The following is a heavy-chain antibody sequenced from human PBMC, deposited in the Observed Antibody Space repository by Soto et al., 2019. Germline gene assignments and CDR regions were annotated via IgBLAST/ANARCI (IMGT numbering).Heavy chain of an antibody. Sequence: PSETLSLTCTVSGGSISSSSYYWGWIRQPPGKGLEWIGSIYYSGSTYYNPSLKSRVTISVDTSKNQFSLKLSSVTAADTAVYYCARHLNWFDPWGQGTLVTVSS. CDR1: GGSISSSSYY. CDR2: IYYSGST. J-gene: IGHJ5*02. V-gene: IGHV4-39*01. CDR3: ARHLNWFDP.